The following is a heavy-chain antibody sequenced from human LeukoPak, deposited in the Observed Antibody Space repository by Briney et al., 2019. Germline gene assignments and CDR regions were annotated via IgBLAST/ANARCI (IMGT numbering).Heavy chain of an antibody. D-gene: IGHD3-22*01. CDR3: ASQFDSSGYSPLDY. J-gene: IGHJ4*02. CDR1: GFTFSSYA. Sequence: LSGGSLRLSCAASGFTFSSYAMSWVRQAPGKGLEWVSLISGSGGRTYYADSVKGRFTISRDNSKNTLYLQMNSLRAEDTAVYYCASQFDSSGYSPLDYWGQGTLVTVSS. CDR2: ISGSGGRT. V-gene: IGHV3-23*01.